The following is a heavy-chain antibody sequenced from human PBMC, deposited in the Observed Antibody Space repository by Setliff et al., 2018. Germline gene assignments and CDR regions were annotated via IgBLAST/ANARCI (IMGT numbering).Heavy chain of an antibody. Sequence: GGSLRLSCVASGFTFSDYEFNWVRQAPGKGLEWVANINHDGSEKYSVDSVKGRFTISRDTAKNSVYLQMNSLRAEDTAVYYCARGNSGGDYWGQGTLVTVSS. J-gene: IGHJ4*02. CDR3: ARGNSGGDY. CDR1: GFTFSDYE. D-gene: IGHD6-25*01. CDR2: INHDGSEK. V-gene: IGHV3-7*01.